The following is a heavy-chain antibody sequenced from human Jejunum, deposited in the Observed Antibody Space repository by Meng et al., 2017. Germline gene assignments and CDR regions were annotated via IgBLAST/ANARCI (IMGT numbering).Heavy chain of an antibody. CDR3: AKKGSNGGNGFDF. J-gene: IGHJ4*02. D-gene: IGHD4-23*01. CDR1: AFTFRNYA. Sequence: EVQLLESGGDLVQPGGSLRLSCAASAFTFRNYAMSWVRQDPGKGLEWVSMISGSGDSINYADSVKGRFTVSRDNSRNTLYRKMNSLEADDTAVYYCAKKGSNGGNGFDFWGQGTLVTVSS. CDR2: ISGSGDSI. V-gene: IGHV3-23*01.